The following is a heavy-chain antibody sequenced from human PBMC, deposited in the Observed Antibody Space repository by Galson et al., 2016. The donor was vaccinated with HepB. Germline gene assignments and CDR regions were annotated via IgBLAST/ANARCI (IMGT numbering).Heavy chain of an antibody. CDR3: AEELSPYYDFWSGYYYGMDV. V-gene: IGHV3-30*18. CDR2: MSYDGSSK. CDR1: GFTFSTYD. Sequence: SLRLSCAASGFTFSTYDMHWVRQAPGKGLEWVAVMSYDGSSKYYADSVKGRFTISRDNSKNTLYLQMNSLRAEDTALYYCAEELSPYYDFWSGYYYGMDVWGQGTTVTVSS. J-gene: IGHJ6*02. D-gene: IGHD3-3*01.